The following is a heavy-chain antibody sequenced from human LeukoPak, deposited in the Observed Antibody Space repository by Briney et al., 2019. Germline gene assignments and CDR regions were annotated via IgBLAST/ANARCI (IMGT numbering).Heavy chain of an antibody. CDR2: IIPIFGTA. V-gene: IGHV1-69*06. Sequence: ASVKVSCKASGGIFGRHGITWVRQAPGQGLEWMGRIIPIFGTANYAQKFQGRVTITADKSTSTAYMELSSLRSEDTAVYYCARADTLRSFDYWGQGTLVTVSS. J-gene: IGHJ4*02. CDR3: ARADTLRSFDY. D-gene: IGHD4-17*01. CDR1: GGIFGRHG.